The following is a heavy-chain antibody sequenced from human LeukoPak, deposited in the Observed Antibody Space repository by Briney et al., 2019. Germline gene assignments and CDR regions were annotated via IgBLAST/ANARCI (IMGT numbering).Heavy chain of an antibody. CDR3: ASATPGYRTPFGY. J-gene: IGHJ4*02. Sequence: SETLSLTCTVSGGSISSYYWSWIRQPPGKGLEWIGYIYYSGSTNYNPSLKSRVTISVDTSKNQFSLKLSSVTAADTAVYYCASATPGYRTPFGYWGQGTLVTVSS. CDR2: IYYSGST. D-gene: IGHD6-13*01. V-gene: IGHV4-59*01. CDR1: GGSISSYY.